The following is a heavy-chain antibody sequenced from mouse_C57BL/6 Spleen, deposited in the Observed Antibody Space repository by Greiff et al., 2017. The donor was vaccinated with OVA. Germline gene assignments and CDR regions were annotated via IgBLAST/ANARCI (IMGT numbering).Heavy chain of an antibody. CDR1: GFTFSDYY. V-gene: IGHV5-16*01. Sequence: EVKLVESEGGLVQPGSSMKLSCTASGFTFSDYYMAWVRQVPEKGLEWVANINYDGSSTYYLDSLKSRFIISRDNAKNILYLQMSSLKSEDTATYYCARDYGNYGGDWYFDVWGTGTTVTVSS. D-gene: IGHD2-1*01. CDR3: ARDYGNYGGDWYFDV. CDR2: INYDGSST. J-gene: IGHJ1*03.